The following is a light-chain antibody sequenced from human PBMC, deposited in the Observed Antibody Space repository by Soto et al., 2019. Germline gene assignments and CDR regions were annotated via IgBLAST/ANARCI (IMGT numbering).Light chain of an antibody. J-gene: IGKJ4*01. Sequence: DIQMTQSPSSLSASVGDRVTITCQASQVISYYLNWYQQKPGKAPKLLIYDASNLETGGPSRFSRSASGTDLTFTISRLQPEDIATYYCQQYDNLPPLTFGGGTKDEIK. V-gene: IGKV1-33*01. CDR3: QQYDNLPPLT. CDR1: QVISYY. CDR2: DAS.